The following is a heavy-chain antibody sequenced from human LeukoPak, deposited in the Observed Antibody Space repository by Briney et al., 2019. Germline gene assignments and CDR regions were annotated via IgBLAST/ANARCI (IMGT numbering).Heavy chain of an antibody. CDR3: ARLLGGEPTRLDP. CDR1: SRSISSSSYY. D-gene: IGHD1-14*01. CDR2: IYYSGST. Sequence: PSETQSLTCTVSSRSISSSSYYWGWIRQPPGKGLEWIGRIYYSGSTYYNPSLKSRDTISVDTSKNQSSLELTSVTAADTSVQYCARLLGGEPTRLDPWGKGTLVTVSS. V-gene: IGHV4-39*01. J-gene: IGHJ5*02.